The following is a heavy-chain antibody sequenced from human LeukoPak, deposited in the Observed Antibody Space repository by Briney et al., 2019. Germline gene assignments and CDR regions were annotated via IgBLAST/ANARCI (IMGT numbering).Heavy chain of an antibody. V-gene: IGHV3-74*01. D-gene: IGHD4-23*01. CDR1: GFTFSTYW. J-gene: IGHJ4*02. Sequence: GGSLRLSCAASGFTFSTYWMHWVRQAPRKGLVWVSRIKSDGDSTNYADSVKGRFTISRDNAKNTLYLQMNSLRVEDTAVYYCASGYSSDYGGNTYWGQGTLVTVSS. CDR3: ASGYSSDYGGNTY. CDR2: IKSDGDST.